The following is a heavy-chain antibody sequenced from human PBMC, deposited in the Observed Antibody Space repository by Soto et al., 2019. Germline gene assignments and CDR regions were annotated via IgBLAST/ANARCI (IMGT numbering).Heavy chain of an antibody. V-gene: IGHV1-18*01. J-gene: IGHJ4*02. Sequence: ASVKVSCKASGYTFATYAVSWVRQAPGQGLEWMGWISAYNGNTINAQKFRGRVTLTTDTSTSTAYMALTSLTSDDTAVYYCARVGGALGDLDYWGQGTLVTVSS. CDR3: ARVGGALGDLDY. CDR1: GYTFATYA. CDR2: ISAYNGNT. D-gene: IGHD3-16*01.